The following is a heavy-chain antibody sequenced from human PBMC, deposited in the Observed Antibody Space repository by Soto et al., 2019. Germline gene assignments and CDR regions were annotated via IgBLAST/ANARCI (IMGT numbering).Heavy chain of an antibody. Sequence: LRLSCAASGFTFSSYAMSWVRQAPGKGLEWVSAISGSGGSTYYADSVKGRFTISRDNSKNTLYLQMNSLRAEDTAVYYCAKAAAAVTDYYYGMDVWCQGITGTGSS. CDR2: ISGSGGST. CDR1: GFTFSSYA. CDR3: AKAAAAVTDYYYGMDV. J-gene: IGHJ6*02. D-gene: IGHD6-13*01. V-gene: IGHV3-23*01.